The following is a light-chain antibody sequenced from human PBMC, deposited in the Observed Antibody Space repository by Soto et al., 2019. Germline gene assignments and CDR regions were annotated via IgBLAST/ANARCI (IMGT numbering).Light chain of an antibody. V-gene: IGLV2-14*01. CDR1: SSDVGGYNY. CDR2: DVS. J-gene: IGLJ2*01. CDR3: SSYTSSSTGVV. Sequence: QSVLTQPASVSGSPGQSITISCTGTSSDVGGYNYVSWYQQHPGKAPKLMIYDVSNQPSGVSNRFSGSKSGNTASLTISGLQAENEADYYCSSYTSSSTGVVFGGGTKLTVL.